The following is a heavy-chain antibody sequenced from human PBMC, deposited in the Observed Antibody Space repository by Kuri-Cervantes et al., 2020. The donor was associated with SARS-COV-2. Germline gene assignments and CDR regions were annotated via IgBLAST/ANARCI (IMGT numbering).Heavy chain of an antibody. D-gene: IGHD5-18*01. J-gene: IGHJ4*02. CDR2: ISHDGART. V-gene: IGHV3-30*18. CDR1: GISFSTHG. Sequence: GKSLNISCAASGISFSTHGMHWVRQAPGRGLEWVAVISHDGARTHYAHSVRGRFTVSRDTSKNTLFLQMNSLRAEDTAVYYCAKVRVARYTYGYGFDYWGQGTLVTVSS. CDR3: AKVRVARYTYGYGFDY.